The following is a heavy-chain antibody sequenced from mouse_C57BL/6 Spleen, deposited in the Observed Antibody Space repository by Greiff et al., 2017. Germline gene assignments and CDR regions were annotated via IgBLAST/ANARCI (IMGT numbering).Heavy chain of an antibody. Sequence: QVQLQQPGTELVKPGASVKLSCKASGYTFTSSWMHWVKQRPGQGLEWIGKINPRNGGTNYNEKFKGKATLTVDKSSSTAYMQLSSLTSEDSAVYYCARIRSTVVATDYWGQGTTLTVSS. CDR1: GYTFTSSW. CDR2: INPRNGGT. D-gene: IGHD1-1*01. J-gene: IGHJ2*01. V-gene: IGHV1-53*01. CDR3: ARIRSTVVATDY.